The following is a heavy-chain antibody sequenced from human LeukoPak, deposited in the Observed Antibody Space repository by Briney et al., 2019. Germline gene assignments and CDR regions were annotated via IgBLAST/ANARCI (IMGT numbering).Heavy chain of an antibody. V-gene: IGHV3-23*01. J-gene: IGHJ1*01. D-gene: IGHD6-13*01. Sequence: AGGSLRLSCAASGFPFSDYYMSWIRQAPGKGLEWVSAISGSGGSTYYADSVKGRFTISRGNSKNTLYLQMNSLRAEDTAVYYCAKTSSWYLTEYFQHWGQGTLVTVSS. CDR3: AKTSSWYLTEYFQH. CDR2: ISGSGGST. CDR1: GFPFSDYY.